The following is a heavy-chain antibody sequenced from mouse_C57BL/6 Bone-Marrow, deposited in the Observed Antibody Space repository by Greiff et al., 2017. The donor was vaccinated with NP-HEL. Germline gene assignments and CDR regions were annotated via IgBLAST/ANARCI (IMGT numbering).Heavy chain of an antibody. D-gene: IGHD1-1*01. Sequence: QVQLQQSGAELVRPGASVTLSCKASGYTFTDYELHWVKQTPVHGLEWIGAIDPETGGTAYNQKFKGKAILTADNSSSTAYMELRSLTSEDSAVYYCTRPTYYGSSSPWFAYWGKGTLVTVSA. J-gene: IGHJ3*01. CDR2: IDPETGGT. CDR3: TRPTYYGSSSPWFAY. V-gene: IGHV1-15*01. CDR1: GYTFTDYE.